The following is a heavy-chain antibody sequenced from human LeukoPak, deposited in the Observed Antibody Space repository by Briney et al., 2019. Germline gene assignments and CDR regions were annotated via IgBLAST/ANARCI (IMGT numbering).Heavy chain of an antibody. CDR1: GFTVSGNY. D-gene: IGHD3-22*01. CDR3: AKDDYYDTSGYRD. CDR2: IYSGGTT. V-gene: IGHV3-53*05. J-gene: IGHJ4*02. Sequence: GGSLRLSCAVSGFTVSGNYMSWVRQAPGKGLEWVSLIYSGGTTYYADSVKGRFTISRDNSKNTLYLQMNSLRAEDTAVYYCAKDDYYDTSGYRDWGQGTLVTVSS.